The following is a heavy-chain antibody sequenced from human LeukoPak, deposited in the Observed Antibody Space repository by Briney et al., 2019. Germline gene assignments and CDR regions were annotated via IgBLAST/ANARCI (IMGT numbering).Heavy chain of an antibody. CDR3: AKDRWGSVATPDS. J-gene: IGHJ4*02. CDR1: GFTFDDFG. Sequence: PGGSLRLSCAASGFTFDDFGMRWVRQAPGKGLEWVFGNYWNGGSTGYADPVKGRFTISRNNSKNTVYLQMNSLAIEDTAIYYCAKDRWGSVATPDSWGQGTVVTVSS. V-gene: IGHV3-20*04. D-gene: IGHD5-12*01. CDR2: NYWNGGST.